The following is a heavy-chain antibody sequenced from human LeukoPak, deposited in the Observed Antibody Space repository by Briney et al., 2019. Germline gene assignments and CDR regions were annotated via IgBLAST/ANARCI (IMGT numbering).Heavy chain of an antibody. CDR3: ARLAGLRFLYYMNG. J-gene: IGHJ6*03. CDR1: GFTFSSYS. V-gene: IGHV3-48*01. D-gene: IGHD3-3*01. CDR2: ISSSSSTI. Sequence: GGSLRLSCAASGFTFSSYSMNWVRQAPGTGLEWVSYISSSSSTIYYSDSVKGRFTISRDNAKNSLYLQMNSLRADDTAVYYCARLAGLRFLYYMNGWGKGTTVTVSS.